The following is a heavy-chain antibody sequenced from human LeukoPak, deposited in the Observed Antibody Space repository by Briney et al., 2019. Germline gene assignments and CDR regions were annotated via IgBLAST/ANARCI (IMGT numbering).Heavy chain of an antibody. CDR1: EFSFSSYS. CDR3: ARDPHALDY. CDR2: IAYTGTI. J-gene: IGHJ4*02. V-gene: IGHV3-48*01. Sequence: PGGSLRLSCAASEFSFSSYSMNWVRQAPGKGLEWVAYIAYTGTIHYADSVRGRFAISRDNAKNSLYLELNSLRVEDTAVYYCARDPHALDYWGQGTRVTVSS.